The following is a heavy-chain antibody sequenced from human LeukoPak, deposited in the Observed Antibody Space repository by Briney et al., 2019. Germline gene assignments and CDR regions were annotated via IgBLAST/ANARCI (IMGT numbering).Heavy chain of an antibody. CDR1: GGSIGRSYY. V-gene: IGHV4-39*01. D-gene: IGHD1-26*01. CDR3: ARHASGVFDY. Sequence: PSESLSLTCIVSGGSIGRSYYWGWIRQPPGKALDWIGSIDSGGDTDHNPSLKSRVTMSVDTSKNHFSLKLSSATAADTAVYYCARHASGVFDYWGQGTLVTVSS. CDR2: IDSGGDT. J-gene: IGHJ4*02.